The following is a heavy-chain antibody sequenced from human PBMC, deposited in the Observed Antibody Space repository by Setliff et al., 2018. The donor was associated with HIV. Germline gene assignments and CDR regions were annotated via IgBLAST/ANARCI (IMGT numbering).Heavy chain of an antibody. D-gene: IGHD3-10*01. CDR3: AREGGQGYYGSGSFYHRNFDL. Sequence: PSETLSLTCAVYGGSLSGYYWSWVRQSPGRGLEWIGEINQSGNTNFNPSLKSRLIISVDTSKSQSSLKLTSVTAADTALYYCAREGGQGYYGSGSFYHRNFDLWGRGTLVTVSS. CDR2: INQSGNT. V-gene: IGHV4-34*01. CDR1: GGSLSGYY. J-gene: IGHJ2*01.